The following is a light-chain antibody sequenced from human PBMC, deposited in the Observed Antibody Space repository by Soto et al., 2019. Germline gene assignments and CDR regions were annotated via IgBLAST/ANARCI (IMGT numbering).Light chain of an antibody. CDR2: DVS. V-gene: IGLV2-14*03. CDR3: ISYTANSLL. CDR1: SSDVGAYNY. Sequence: QSALTQPASVSGSPGQSITISCTGTSSDVGAYNYVSWYQQHPGKAPKRMIYDVSIRPSGVSTRFSGSKSDNTASLTISGLQAEDEADYYCISYTANSLLFGGGTKLTVL. J-gene: IGLJ2*01.